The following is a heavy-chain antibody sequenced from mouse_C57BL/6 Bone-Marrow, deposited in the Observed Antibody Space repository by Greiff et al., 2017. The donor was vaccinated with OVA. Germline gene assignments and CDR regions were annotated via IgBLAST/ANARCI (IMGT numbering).Heavy chain of an antibody. Sequence: RVEPGASVKIPCKASGYTFTDYNMDWVKQSHGKSLEWIGDINPNNGGTIYNQKFKGKATLTVDKSSSTAYMELRSLTSEDTAVYYCARWGLLRAMDYWGQGTSVTVSS. D-gene: IGHD2-3*01. J-gene: IGHJ4*01. CDR2: INPNNGGT. V-gene: IGHV1-18*01. CDR1: GYTFTDYN. CDR3: ARWGLLRAMDY.